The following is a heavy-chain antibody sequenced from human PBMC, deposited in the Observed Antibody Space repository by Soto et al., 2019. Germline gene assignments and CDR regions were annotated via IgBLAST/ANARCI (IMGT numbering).Heavy chain of an antibody. CDR2: IAYTGIT. D-gene: IGHD5-12*01. CDR3: EREGFSGYEALDY. V-gene: IGHV4-59*01. Sequence: QVHLQEWGPGLLKPSETLSLTCSVSGGPIRSYYLSWVRQAPGKGMEWIAYIAYTGITGYNPSLRSRVTISGDTSQNVFSLKMTSVTAADTAVYYCEREGFSGYEALDYWGQGILVTVSS. CDR1: GGPIRSYY. J-gene: IGHJ4*02.